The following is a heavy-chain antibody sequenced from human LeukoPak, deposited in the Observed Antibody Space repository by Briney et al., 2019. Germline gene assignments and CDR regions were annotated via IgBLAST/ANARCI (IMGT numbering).Heavy chain of an antibody. CDR3: ARVAPQYQLLLDWFDP. CDR2: IYPGDSDT. J-gene: IGHJ5*02. D-gene: IGHD2-2*01. Sequence: GESLKISCKGSGYSFTSYWIGWVRQMPGKGLEWMGIIYPGDSDTRCSPSFQGQVTISADKSISTAYLQWSSLKASDTAMYYCARVAPQYQLLLDWFDPWGQGTLVTVSS. V-gene: IGHV5-51*01. CDR1: GYSFTSYW.